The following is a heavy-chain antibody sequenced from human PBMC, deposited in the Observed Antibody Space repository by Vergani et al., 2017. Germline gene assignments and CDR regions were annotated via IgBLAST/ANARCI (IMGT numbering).Heavy chain of an antibody. Sequence: QVQLQESGPVLVKPSQTLSLTCSVSGDSISSGVYYWNWIRQHPGKGLEWIGYIYSTGSTHRNPSLRRRINMSVDTSKNQFSLKLNSVTAADTAMYYCARMGGYDEGDAFRIGYFDSWGPGILVTVSS. CDR2: IYSTGST. CDR3: ARMGGYDEGDAFRIGYFDS. V-gene: IGHV4-31*03. D-gene: IGHD3-22*01. J-gene: IGHJ4*02. CDR1: GDSISSGVYY.